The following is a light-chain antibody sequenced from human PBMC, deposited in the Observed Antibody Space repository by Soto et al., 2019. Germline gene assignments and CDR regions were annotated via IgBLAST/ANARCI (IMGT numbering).Light chain of an antibody. Sequence: EIVMTQSPATLSVSPGERATLSCRASQSVYSTLAWYQQKPGQAPRLLIYGASTRATGIPARFSGTGSATEFTLTISSLQSEDSGVYYCQQYNKWPLTFGGGTKVEIK. V-gene: IGKV3-15*01. CDR3: QQYNKWPLT. CDR1: QSVYST. CDR2: GAS. J-gene: IGKJ4*01.